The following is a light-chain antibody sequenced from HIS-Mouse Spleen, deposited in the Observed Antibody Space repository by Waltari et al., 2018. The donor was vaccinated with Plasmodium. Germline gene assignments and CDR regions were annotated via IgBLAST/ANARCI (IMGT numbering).Light chain of an antibody. CDR1: QRVSSN. CDR2: GAS. CDR3: QQYNSWSFT. J-gene: IGKJ3*01. Sequence: EIVMPQSPATLSVSPGDRATLSCRASQRVSSNLAWYQQKPGQAPRRLIYGASTRATGIPARFSGSGSGTEFTLTISSLQSEDFAVYYCQQYNSWSFTFGPGTKVDIK. V-gene: IGKV3-15*01.